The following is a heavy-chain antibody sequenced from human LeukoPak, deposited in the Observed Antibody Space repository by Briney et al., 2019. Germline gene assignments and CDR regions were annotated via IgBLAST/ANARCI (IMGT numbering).Heavy chain of an antibody. J-gene: IGHJ4*02. CDR3: ARDSGYSSSWYDGLDY. CDR2: IYYSGST. Sequence: PSETLSLTCTVSGGSISSYYWSWIRQPPGKGLEWIGYIYYSGSTNYNPSLKSRVTISVDTSKNQFSLKLSSVTAAGTAVYYCARDSGYSSSWYDGLDYWGQGTLVTVSS. D-gene: IGHD6-13*01. CDR1: GGSISSYY. V-gene: IGHV4-59*01.